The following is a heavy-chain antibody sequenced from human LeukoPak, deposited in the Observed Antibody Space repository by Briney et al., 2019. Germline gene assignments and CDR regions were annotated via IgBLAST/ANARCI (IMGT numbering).Heavy chain of an antibody. CDR2: IYYSGST. J-gene: IGHJ4*02. CDR1: GGSISSYY. D-gene: IGHD3-9*01. V-gene: IGHV4-59*12. Sequence: SETLSLTCTVSGGSISSYYWSWIRQPPGKGLEWIGYIYYSGSTYYNPSLKSRVTISVDTSKNQFSLKLSSVTAADTAVYYCARGGAGYSSGFDYWGQGTLVTVSS. CDR3: ARGGAGYSSGFDY.